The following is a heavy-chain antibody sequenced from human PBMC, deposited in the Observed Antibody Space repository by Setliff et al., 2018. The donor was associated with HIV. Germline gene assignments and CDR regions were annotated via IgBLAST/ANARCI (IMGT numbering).Heavy chain of an antibody. CDR3: ASRVYYYDSSGYLREEGFDP. J-gene: IGHJ5*02. CDR1: GDSISRRIYY. V-gene: IGHV4-39*01. CDR2: FYYSGSS. Sequence: SETLSLTCTVSGDSISRRIYYWGWIRQPPGKGLEWIGNFYYSGSSHYNPSLKSRVTISVDTSKNQFSLKLSSVTAADAAVYYCASRVYYYDSSGYLREEGFDPWGQGTLVTVSS. D-gene: IGHD3-22*01.